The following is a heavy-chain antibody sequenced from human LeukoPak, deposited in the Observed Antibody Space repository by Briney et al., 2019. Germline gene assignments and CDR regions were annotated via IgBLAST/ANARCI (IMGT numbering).Heavy chain of an antibody. CDR3: ARAPSITIFGVVTLSAFDI. Sequence: SETLSLTCTVSGASISSGSYYWSWIRQPAGKGLEWIGRIYTSGSTNYNPSLKSRVTISVDTSKNQFSLKLNSVTAADTAVYYCARAPSITIFGVVTLSAFDIWGQGTMVTVSS. CDR1: GASISSGSYY. D-gene: IGHD3-3*01. V-gene: IGHV4-61*02. J-gene: IGHJ3*02. CDR2: IYTSGST.